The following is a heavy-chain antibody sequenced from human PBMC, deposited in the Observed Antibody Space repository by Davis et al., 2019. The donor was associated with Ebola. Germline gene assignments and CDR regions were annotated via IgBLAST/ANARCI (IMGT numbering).Heavy chain of an antibody. Sequence: LSLTCAASGFTVSSNYMSWVRQAPGKGLEWVSVIYGGGSTYYADSVKGRFTISRDNSKNTLYLQMNSLRAEDTAVYYCVKGGWQQYFDYWGQGTLVTVSS. CDR2: IYGGGST. V-gene: IGHV3-53*01. J-gene: IGHJ4*02. D-gene: IGHD6-13*01. CDR3: VKGGWQQYFDY. CDR1: GFTVSSNY.